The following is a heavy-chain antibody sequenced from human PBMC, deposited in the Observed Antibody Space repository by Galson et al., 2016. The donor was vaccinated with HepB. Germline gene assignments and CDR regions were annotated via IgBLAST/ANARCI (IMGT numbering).Heavy chain of an antibody. J-gene: IGHJ3*02. Sequence: SLRLSCAASGITIITTAMTWVRQAPGKGLEWVSGCSSTGDKIYYADSVRGRFTISRDSSKNTLNLEMNSLRVEDTALYYCATYYGSRGLFDIWGQGTMVTVSS. D-gene: IGHD3-10*01. V-gene: IGHV3-23*01. CDR3: ATYYGSRGLFDI. CDR1: GITIITTA. CDR2: CSSTGDKI.